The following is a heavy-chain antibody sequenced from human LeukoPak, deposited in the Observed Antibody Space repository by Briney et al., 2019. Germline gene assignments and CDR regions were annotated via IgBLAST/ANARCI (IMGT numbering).Heavy chain of an antibody. J-gene: IGHJ4*02. CDR1: GYSFGVYA. CDR2: VRSHAYGGTT. CDR3: TRDQGYSHLDY. V-gene: IGHV3-49*04. D-gene: IGHD5-18*01. Sequence: AGGSLRLSCTASGYSFGVYAVSWVRQAPGKGLEWVGLVRSHAYGGTTEYAASVKGRFTVSRDDSKSIAYLQMNSLKTEDTALYYCTRDQGYSHLDYWGQGTLVTVPS.